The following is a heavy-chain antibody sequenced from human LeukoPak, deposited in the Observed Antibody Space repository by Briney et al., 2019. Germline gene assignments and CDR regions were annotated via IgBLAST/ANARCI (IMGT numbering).Heavy chain of an antibody. CDR2: IYTSGST. V-gene: IGHV4-4*09. Sequence: SETLSLTCTVSGGSISSYYWSWIRQPPGKGLEWIGYIYTSGSTNHNPSLKSRVTISVDTSKNQFSLKLSSVTAADTAVYYCARMTLYYDFWSPNPGGMDVWGKGTTVTVSS. CDR3: ARMTLYYDFWSPNPGGMDV. J-gene: IGHJ6*04. CDR1: GGSISSYY. D-gene: IGHD3-3*01.